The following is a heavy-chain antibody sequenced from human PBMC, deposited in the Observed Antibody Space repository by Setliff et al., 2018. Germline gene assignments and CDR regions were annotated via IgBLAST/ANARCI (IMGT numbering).Heavy chain of an antibody. CDR3: ARDGISWLNWLDP. CDR1: GYSFSDFY. V-gene: IGHV1-2*02. CDR2: INPKSCVT. Sequence: GASVKVSCKASGYSFSDFYIHWVRQVPGRGPEWMGSINPKSCVTRYVQKFQGRVTITRDTSISTAYMELSSLRSDDTAVYYCARDGISWLNWLDPWGQGTPVTVSS. D-gene: IGHD6-13*01. J-gene: IGHJ5*02.